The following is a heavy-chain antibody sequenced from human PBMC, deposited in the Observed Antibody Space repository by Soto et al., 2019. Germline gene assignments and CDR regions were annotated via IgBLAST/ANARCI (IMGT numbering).Heavy chain of an antibody. Sequence: SVKVSCKASGYTFTGYYMHWVRQAPGQGLEWMGWINPNSGGTNYAQKFQGRVTMTRDTSISTAYMELSRLRSDDTAVYYCARDCSSTSCLDYWGQGTLVTVSS. V-gene: IGHV1-2*02. CDR3: ARDCSSTSCLDY. J-gene: IGHJ4*02. D-gene: IGHD2-2*01. CDR1: GYTFTGYY. CDR2: INPNSGGT.